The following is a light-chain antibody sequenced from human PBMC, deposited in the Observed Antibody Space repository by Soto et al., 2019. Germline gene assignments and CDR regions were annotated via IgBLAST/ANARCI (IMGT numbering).Light chain of an antibody. V-gene: IGKV3-20*01. CDR3: QNPDNSPL. J-gene: IGKJ3*01. CDR2: GAS. Sequence: ENVLSQYPGTLSVSPWGRATHSCRASQSVNSNYLVWYQQKPGQAPRLLIYGASTRAAGITDRFSGSGSGTEFTLTISRLEPEDFAEDYCQNPDNSPLFSPGTKVDIK. CDR1: QSVNSNY.